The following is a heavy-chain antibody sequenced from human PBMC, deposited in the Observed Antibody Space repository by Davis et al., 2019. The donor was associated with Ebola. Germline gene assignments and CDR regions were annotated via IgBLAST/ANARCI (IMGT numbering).Heavy chain of an antibody. J-gene: IGHJ6*04. Sequence: SETLSLTCTVSGGSISSYYWSWIRQHPGKGLEWIGYMYYTGTTYYNPSLKSRVTISGDTSRNQFSLKLSSVTAADTAVYYCARATGDLYYYGMDVWGKGTTVTVSS. D-gene: IGHD7-27*01. V-gene: IGHV4-59*01. CDR3: ARATGDLYYYGMDV. CDR1: GGSISSYY. CDR2: MYYTGTT.